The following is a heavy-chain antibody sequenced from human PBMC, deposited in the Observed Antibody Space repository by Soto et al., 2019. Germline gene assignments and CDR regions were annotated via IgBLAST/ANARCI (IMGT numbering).Heavy chain of an antibody. D-gene: IGHD3-9*01. V-gene: IGHV2-5*02. CDR2: IFWDDDK. J-gene: IGHJ4*02. CDR3: AHSPPYDILTGSLNYFDY. Sequence: QITLKESGPTLVKPTQTLTLTCTFSGFSLSTSGVGVGWIRQPPGKALEWLALIFWDDDKRYSPSLKNRLTITKDTSNNQVVLTMTNMDPVDTATYYCAHSPPYDILTGSLNYFDYWGQGTLVTVSS. CDR1: GFSLSTSGVG.